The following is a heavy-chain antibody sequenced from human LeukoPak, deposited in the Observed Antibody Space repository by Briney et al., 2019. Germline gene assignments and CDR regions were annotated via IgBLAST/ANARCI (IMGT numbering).Heavy chain of an antibody. CDR1: GFTVSSNY. CDR3: ARHMVRGVANAFDI. J-gene: IGHJ3*02. V-gene: IGHV3-53*01. CDR2: IYSGGST. Sequence: GGSLRLSCAASGFTVSSNYMSWVRQAPGKGLEWVSVIYSGGSTYYADSVKGRFTISRDNSKNTLYLQMNSLRAEDTAVYYCARHMVRGVANAFDIWGQGTMVTVSS. D-gene: IGHD3-10*01.